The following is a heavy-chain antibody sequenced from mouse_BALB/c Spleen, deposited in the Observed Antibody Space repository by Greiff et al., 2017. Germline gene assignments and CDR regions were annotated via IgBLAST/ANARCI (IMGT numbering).Heavy chain of an antibody. Sequence: EVQRVESGPGLVKPSQSLSLTCSVTGYSITSGYYWNWIRQFPGNKLEWMGYISYDGSNNYNPSLKNRISITRDTSKNQFFLKLNSVTTEDTATYYCARETVDPSFAYWGQGTLVTVSA. D-gene: IGHD1-1*01. CDR2: ISYDGSN. CDR1: GYSITSGYY. V-gene: IGHV3-6*02. CDR3: ARETVDPSFAY. J-gene: IGHJ3*01.